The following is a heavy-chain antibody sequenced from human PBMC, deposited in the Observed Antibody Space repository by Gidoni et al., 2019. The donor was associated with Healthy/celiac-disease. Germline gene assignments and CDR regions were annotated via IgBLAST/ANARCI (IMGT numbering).Heavy chain of an antibody. J-gene: IGHJ4*02. CDR2: FDPEDGET. CDR3: ATPYSSSWYFFDY. V-gene: IGHV1-24*01. D-gene: IGHD6-13*01. Sequence: QLQLVPSGAEAKKAGASVTVSCKVSGYNLTELSMHWVRQAPGNGLEWMGGFDPEDGETIYAQKFQGRVTMTEDTSTDTAFMQLSSLRSEDTAVYYCATPYSSSWYFFDYWGQGTLVTVSS. CDR1: GYNLTELS.